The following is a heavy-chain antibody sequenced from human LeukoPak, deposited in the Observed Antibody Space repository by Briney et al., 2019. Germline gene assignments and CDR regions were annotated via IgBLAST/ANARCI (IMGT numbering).Heavy chain of an antibody. CDR2: MNPDSGNT. V-gene: IGHV1-8*01. J-gene: IGHJ4*02. Sequence: GASVRVSCKVSEYTFNIYDINWVRQATGQGLEWMGWMNPDSGNTGFAQKFQGRVTMTRNTSITTAYMELSSLRSEDTAVYYCAVHLPGDYLGRWGQGTLVTVSS. CDR1: EYTFNIYD. CDR3: AVHLPGDYLGR.